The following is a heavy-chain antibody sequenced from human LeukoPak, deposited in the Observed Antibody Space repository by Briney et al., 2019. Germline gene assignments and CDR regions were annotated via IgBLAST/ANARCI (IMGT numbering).Heavy chain of an antibody. CDR1: GFTFSSYS. J-gene: IGHJ4*02. D-gene: IGHD1-26*01. V-gene: IGHV3-48*04. CDR3: ARDLSGSPFDY. Sequence: GGSLGLSCAASGFTFSSYSMNWVRQAPGKGLEWVSYISSSGSTIYYADSVKGRFTISRDNAKNSLYLQMNSLRAEDTAVYYCARDLSGSPFDYWGQGTLVTVSS. CDR2: ISSSGSTI.